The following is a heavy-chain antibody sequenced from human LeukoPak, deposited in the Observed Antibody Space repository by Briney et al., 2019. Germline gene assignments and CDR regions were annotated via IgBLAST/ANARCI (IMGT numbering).Heavy chain of an antibody. CDR2: IDPSDSYT. CDR3: ARRRQLAYGADY. D-gene: IGHD6-13*01. Sequence: GESLKISCKGSGYSFTSYWISWVRQMPGKGLEWMGRIDPSDSYTNYSPSFQGHVTISADKSVSTAYLQWSSLKASDTAMYYCARRRQLAYGADYWGQGTLVTVSS. V-gene: IGHV5-10-1*01. J-gene: IGHJ4*02. CDR1: GYSFTSYW.